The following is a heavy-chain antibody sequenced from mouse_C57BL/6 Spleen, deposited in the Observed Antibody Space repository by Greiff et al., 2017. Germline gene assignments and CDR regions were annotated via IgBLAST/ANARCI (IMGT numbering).Heavy chain of an antibody. V-gene: IGHV14-2*01. D-gene: IGHD1-1*02. CDR3: ARSDYGYFDV. J-gene: IGHJ1*03. CDR1: GFNIKDYY. CDR2: IDPADGET. Sequence: VQLQQSGAELVKPGASVKLSCTASGFNIKDYYMHWVKQRTEQGLEWIGRIDPADGETKYDPKFQGKATLTAAPSSNTAYLQLSSLTSEDSAVYYCARSDYGYFDVWGTGTTVTVSS.